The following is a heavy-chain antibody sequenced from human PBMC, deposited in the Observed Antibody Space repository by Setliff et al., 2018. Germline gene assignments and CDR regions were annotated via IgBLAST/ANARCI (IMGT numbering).Heavy chain of an antibody. CDR1: GYTFTSYD. Sequence: ASVKVSCKAFGYTFTSYDINWVRQATGQGLEWMGWMNPNSGNTGYAQKFQGRVTITRNTSISTAYMELSSLRSEDTAVYYCARRGLGYDFWSGYYTMYYFDYWGQGTLVTVSS. J-gene: IGHJ4*02. CDR2: MNPNSGNT. CDR3: ARRGLGYDFWSGYYTMYYFDY. D-gene: IGHD3-3*01. V-gene: IGHV1-8*03.